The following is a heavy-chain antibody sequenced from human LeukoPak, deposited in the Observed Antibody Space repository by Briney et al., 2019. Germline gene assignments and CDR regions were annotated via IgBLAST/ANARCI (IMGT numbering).Heavy chain of an antibody. CDR3: ARDSVYYYDSSGYHIIDY. CDR2: IYHSGST. CDR1: GVSISSSNSY. V-gene: IGHV4-39*07. J-gene: IGHJ4*02. Sequence: SETLSLTCTVSGVSISSSNSYWGWIRQPPGKGLEWIGEIYHSGSTNYNPSLKSRVTISVDKSKNQFSLKLSSVTAADTAVYYCARDSVYYYDSSGYHIIDYWGQGTLVTVSS. D-gene: IGHD3-22*01.